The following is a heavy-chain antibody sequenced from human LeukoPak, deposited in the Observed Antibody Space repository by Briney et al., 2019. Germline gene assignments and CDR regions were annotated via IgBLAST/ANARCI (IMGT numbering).Heavy chain of an antibody. D-gene: IGHD6-6*01. V-gene: IGHV1-69-2*01. CDR2: VDPEDGET. CDR1: GYTFTDYY. CDR3: ATPPSNADAFDI. J-gene: IGHJ3*02. Sequence: ASVKISCKVSGYTFTDYYMHWVQQAPGKGLEWMGLVDPEDGETIYAEKFQGRVTITADTSTDTAYMELSNLRSEDTAVYYCATPPSNADAFDIWGQGTMVTVSS.